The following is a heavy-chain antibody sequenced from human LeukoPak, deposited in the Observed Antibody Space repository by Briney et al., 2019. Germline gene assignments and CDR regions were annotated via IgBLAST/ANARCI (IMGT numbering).Heavy chain of an antibody. CDR3: AKDRFITMVRGVPDI. D-gene: IGHD3-10*01. V-gene: IGHV3-30*02. CDR1: GFTVSSYG. CDR2: IRYNGSNK. Sequence: GGSLRLSCAASGFTVSSYGIHWVRQAPGKGLEWVAFIRYNGSNKYYADSVKGRFTISRDNSKNTLYLQMNSLRAEDTAVYYCAKDRFITMVRGVPDIWGQGTMVTVSS. J-gene: IGHJ3*02.